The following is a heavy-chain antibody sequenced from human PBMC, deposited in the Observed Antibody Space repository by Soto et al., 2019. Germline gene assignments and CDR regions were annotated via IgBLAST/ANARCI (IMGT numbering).Heavy chain of an antibody. CDR1: GYTFTNYG. J-gene: IGHJ6*03. Sequence: QVQLLQSGAEVKKPGASVKVSCKASGYTFTNYGITWVRQAPGQGLEWMGWISAYNGDTHYTQRLQGRVTMTTDTSTSTAYMELRGLISDDTAVYYCARVRRLVGYFYYYMDVWGKGTTVTVSS. D-gene: IGHD6-6*01. CDR2: ISAYNGDT. V-gene: IGHV1-18*01. CDR3: ARVRRLVGYFYYYMDV.